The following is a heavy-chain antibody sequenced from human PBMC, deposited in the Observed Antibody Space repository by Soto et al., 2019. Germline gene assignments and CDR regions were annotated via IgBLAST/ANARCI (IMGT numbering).Heavy chain of an antibody. J-gene: IGHJ4*02. Sequence: SQTLSLTCAISGDTVSNKSAAWNWIRQSPSRGLEWLGRTYYRSRWYSDYEGSVKSRIAINPDTSKNQFSLQLNSVTPDDTAVYYCTRDHLVPAAGPLFDSWGQGTLVTVSS. CDR1: GDTVSNKSAA. D-gene: IGHD6-13*01. CDR2: TYYRSRWYS. CDR3: TRDHLVPAAGPLFDS. V-gene: IGHV6-1*01.